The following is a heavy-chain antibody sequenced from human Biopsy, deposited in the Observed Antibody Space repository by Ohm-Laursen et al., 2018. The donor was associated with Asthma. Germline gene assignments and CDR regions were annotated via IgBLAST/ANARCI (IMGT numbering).Heavy chain of an antibody. CDR3: ARGKTWGRSYYFDY. CDR1: GFTFHNYV. V-gene: IGHV3-30-3*01. CDR2: IFFDGSNK. J-gene: IGHJ4*02. D-gene: IGHD6-6*01. Sequence: SLRLSCTASGFTFHNYVMHWVRQAPGKGLEWVAGIFFDGSNKYYADSVKGRFTISRDNSKDTLYLQVNSLRGDDTAVYYCARGKTWGRSYYFDYWGQGTLLTVSS.